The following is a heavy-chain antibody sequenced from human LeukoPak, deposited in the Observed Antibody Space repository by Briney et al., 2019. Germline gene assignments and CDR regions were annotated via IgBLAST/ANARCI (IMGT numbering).Heavy chain of an antibody. J-gene: IGHJ4*02. CDR1: GFTFSSYW. CDR2: IKQDGSEK. V-gene: IGHV3-7*01. Sequence: GGSLRLSCAASGFTFSSYWMSWVRQAPGKGLEWVANIKQDGSEKYYVDSVKGRFTISRDNAKNSLYLQMNSLRAEDTAVYYCARDNKGCGDYAGYWGQGTLVTVSS. D-gene: IGHD4-17*01. CDR3: ARDNKGCGDYAGY.